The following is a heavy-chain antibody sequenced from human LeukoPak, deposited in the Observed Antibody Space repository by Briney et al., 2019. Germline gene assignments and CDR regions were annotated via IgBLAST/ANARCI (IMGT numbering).Heavy chain of an antibody. Sequence: SQTLSLTCVISGASVSSNSAAWNWIRHSPSRGLEWLGRTYYRSKWYNDYAVSVKSRITINPDTSKNQFFLQLNSVTPEDTALYYCSRETSHFDYWGQGTLVTVSS. J-gene: IGHJ4*02. CDR2: TYYRSKWYN. CDR1: GASVSSNSAA. V-gene: IGHV6-1*01. CDR3: SRETSHFDY.